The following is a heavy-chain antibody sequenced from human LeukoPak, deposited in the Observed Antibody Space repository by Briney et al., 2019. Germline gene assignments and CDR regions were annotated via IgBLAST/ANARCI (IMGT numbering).Heavy chain of an antibody. Sequence: SETLSLTCTVSGGSISSGSYYWSWIRQPAGKGLEWIGRIYTSGSTNYNPSLKSRVTISVDTSKNQFSLKLSSVTAADTAVYYCARGGIEGSRYGFFDSWGQGTLVTVSS. CDR2: IYTSGST. D-gene: IGHD5-18*01. V-gene: IGHV4-61*02. CDR3: ARGGIEGSRYGFFDS. CDR1: GGSISSGSYY. J-gene: IGHJ4*02.